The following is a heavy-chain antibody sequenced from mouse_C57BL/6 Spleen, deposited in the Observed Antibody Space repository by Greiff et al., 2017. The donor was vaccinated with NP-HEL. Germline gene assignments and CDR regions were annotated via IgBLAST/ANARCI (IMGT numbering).Heavy chain of an antibody. CDR3: ARTPADYDVGWFAY. Sequence: QVQLQQPGAELVKPGASVKMSCKASGYTFTSYWITWVKQRPGQGLEWIGDLYPGSGSTNYNEKFKSKATLTVDTSSSTAYMQLSSLTSEDSAVYYCARTPADYDVGWFAYWGQGTLVTVSA. D-gene: IGHD2-4*01. CDR2: LYPGSGST. J-gene: IGHJ3*01. CDR1: GYTFTSYW. V-gene: IGHV1-55*01.